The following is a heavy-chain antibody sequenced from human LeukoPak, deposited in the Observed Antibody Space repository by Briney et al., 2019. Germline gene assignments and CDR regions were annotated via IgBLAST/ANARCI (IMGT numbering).Heavy chain of an antibody. D-gene: IGHD3-10*01. J-gene: IGHJ4*02. V-gene: IGHV7-4-1*02. CDR3: ARGGVVRGVPPWGY. CDR1: GYTFTSYA. Sequence: ASVKVSCKASGYTFTSYAMNWVRQAPGQGLEWMGWINTNTGNPTYAQGFTGRFVFSLDTSVSTAYLQISSLKAEDTAVYYCARGGVVRGVPPWGYWGQGTLVTVSS. CDR2: INTNTGNP.